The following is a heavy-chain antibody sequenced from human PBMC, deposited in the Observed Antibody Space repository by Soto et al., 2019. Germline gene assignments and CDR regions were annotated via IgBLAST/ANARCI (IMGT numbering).Heavy chain of an antibody. CDR3: ARGPNWGHRFDY. CDR2: LIPLFGTT. CDR1: GGTFSGHA. V-gene: IGHV1-69*06. Sequence: SVKVSCKASGGTFSGHAISWVRQAPGQGPEWMGGLIPLFGTTQHAQNFQGRLTITADKSTTTAYMELTSLRFEDTAIYYCARGPNWGHRFDYWGQGTLVTVSS. J-gene: IGHJ4*02. D-gene: IGHD7-27*01.